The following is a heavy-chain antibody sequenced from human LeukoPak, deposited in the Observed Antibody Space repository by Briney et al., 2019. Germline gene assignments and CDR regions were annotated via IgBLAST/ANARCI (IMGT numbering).Heavy chain of an antibody. J-gene: IGHJ4*02. V-gene: IGHV3-7*01. CDR3: ARGSMHVYHLYTDY. CDR2: IKQDGSER. CDR1: GFTYTNYW. Sequence: GGSLRLSSAACGFTYTNYWVSWFRQAPGQGLEWVSSIKQDGSERYYVDSVKGRFTISRDNAKNSLFLQLSSLRVEDTAVYYCARGSMHVYHLYTDYWGQGTLVTVSS. D-gene: IGHD3-16*01.